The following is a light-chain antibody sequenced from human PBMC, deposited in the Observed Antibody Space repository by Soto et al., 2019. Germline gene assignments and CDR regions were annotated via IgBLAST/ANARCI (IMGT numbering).Light chain of an antibody. CDR1: QGISNF. CDR3: QKYSSVIT. CDR2: AAS. V-gene: IGKV1-27*01. Sequence: DIPMTQSPSSLSASVGDRVTITCRASQGISNFLAWYQQKPGKVPKLLISAASTLQSGVPSRFSGSGSGTDFTLTITSLQPEYVATYYCQKYSSVITFGQGTRLEMK. J-gene: IGKJ5*01.